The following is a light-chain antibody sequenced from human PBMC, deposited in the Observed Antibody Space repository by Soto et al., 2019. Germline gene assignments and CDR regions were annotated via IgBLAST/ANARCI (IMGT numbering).Light chain of an antibody. CDR1: HNDIGTYDY. CDR2: GVT. V-gene: IGLV2-14*03. Sequence: QSVLTQPTSVSGSPGESITISCTGNHNDIGTYDYVSWYQQHPGRAPRLLIHGVTTRPSGISGRFSASKSGLTASLTISGVPPEYEADYSCSPFTSNRSAVFG. CDR3: SPFTSNRSAV. J-gene: IGLJ7*01.